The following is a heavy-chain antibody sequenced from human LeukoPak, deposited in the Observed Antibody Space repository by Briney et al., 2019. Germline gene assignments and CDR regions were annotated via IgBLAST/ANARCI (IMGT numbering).Heavy chain of an antibody. CDR1: GYTFTSYG. Sequence: GASVKVSCKASGYTFTSYGISWVRQAPGQGLEWMGWISAYNGNTNYAQKLQGRVTMTTDTSTSTAYMELRSLRSDDTAVYYCARDSSSSLGLGYYYYGMGVWGQGTTVTVSS. J-gene: IGHJ6*02. CDR2: ISAYNGNT. D-gene: IGHD6-6*01. CDR3: ARDSSSSLGLGYYYYGMGV. V-gene: IGHV1-18*01.